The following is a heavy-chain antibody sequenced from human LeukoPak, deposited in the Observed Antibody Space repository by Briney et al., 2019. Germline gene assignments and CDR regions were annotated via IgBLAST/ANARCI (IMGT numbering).Heavy chain of an antibody. CDR2: ISAYNGNT. J-gene: IGHJ4*02. V-gene: IGHV1-18*01. CDR1: GYTFTSYG. CDR3: ARGPGAAGRYYFDD. D-gene: IGHD6-13*01. Sequence: ASVKVSCKASGYTFTSYGISWVRQAPGQGLEWMGWISAYNGNTHYAQKLQGRVTMTTDTSTSTVYMELRSLRADDTAVYYCARGPGAAGRYYFDDWGQGTLVTVSS.